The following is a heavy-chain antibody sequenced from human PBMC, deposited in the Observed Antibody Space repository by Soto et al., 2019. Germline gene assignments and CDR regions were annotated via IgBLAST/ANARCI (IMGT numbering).Heavy chain of an antibody. J-gene: IGHJ6*02. V-gene: IGHV1-69*13. CDR3: ARDPYSSAAIYYYHGVED. Sequence: GASVKVSCKASGGTFSSYAISWVRQAPGQGLEWMGGIIPIFGTANYAQKFQGRVTITADESTSTAYMELSSLRSEDTAVYYCARDPYSSAAIYYYHGVEDCGQGTTVTVS. CDR1: GGTFSSYA. CDR2: IIPIFGTA. D-gene: IGHD4-4*01.